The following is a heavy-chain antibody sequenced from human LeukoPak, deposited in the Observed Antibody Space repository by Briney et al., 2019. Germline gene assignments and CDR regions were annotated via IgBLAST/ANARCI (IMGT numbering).Heavy chain of an antibody. Sequence: SETLSLTCTVSGGSISSGSYYWSWIRQPAGKGLEWIGRIYTSGSTNYNPSLESRVTISLSTSKNRVSLKVSSVTAADTAVYYCARDKYSSGWYTGYMDVWGKGTTVSISS. CDR2: IYTSGST. D-gene: IGHD6-19*01. CDR3: ARDKYSSGWYTGYMDV. CDR1: GGSISSGSYY. J-gene: IGHJ6*03. V-gene: IGHV4-61*02.